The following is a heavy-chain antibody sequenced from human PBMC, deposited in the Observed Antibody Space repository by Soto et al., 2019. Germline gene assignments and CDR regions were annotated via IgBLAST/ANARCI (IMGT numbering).Heavy chain of an antibody. D-gene: IGHD2-15*01. CDR1: GFTFSDDY. J-gene: IGHJ3*02. Sequence: QVQLVESGGGLVKPGGSLRLSCVGSGFTFSDDYMSWIRQAPGKGLEWVSYISGSNSFTNYAVSVKGRFTVSRDNGKNSLFLPMCSLRAEETAVYYCARPPPVIVVGAFDICGQGTMVTVSS. CDR2: ISGSNSFT. V-gene: IGHV3-11*05. CDR3: ARPPPVIVVGAFDI.